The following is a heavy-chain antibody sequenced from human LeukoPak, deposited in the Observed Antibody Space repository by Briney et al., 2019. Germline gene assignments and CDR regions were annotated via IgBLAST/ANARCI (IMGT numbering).Heavy chain of an antibody. D-gene: IGHD3-22*01. J-gene: IGHJ4*02. CDR2: IKSKTDGGTI. CDR1: GFTFGDFA. Sequence: GGSLRLSCTASGFTFGDFAMSWFRQAPGKGLEWVGRIKSKTDGGTIDYAAPVKGRFTISRDDSKNTLYLQMNSLKTEDTAVYFCAKGGYYSEYWGQGALVTVSS. CDR3: AKGGYYSEY. V-gene: IGHV3-15*01.